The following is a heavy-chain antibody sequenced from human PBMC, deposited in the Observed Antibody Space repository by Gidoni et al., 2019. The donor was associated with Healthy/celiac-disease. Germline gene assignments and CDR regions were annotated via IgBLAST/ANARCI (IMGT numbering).Heavy chain of an antibody. CDR1: GFTFSSYA. V-gene: IGHV3-30*04. Sequence: QVQLVESGGGVVQPGRSLRLSCAASGFTFSSYAMHWVRQAPGKGLEWVAVISYDGSNKYYADSVKGRFTISRDNSKNTLYLQMNSLRAEDTAVYYCARPLHYYGSGSYPYWGQGTLVTVSS. CDR3: ARPLHYYGSGSYPY. J-gene: IGHJ4*02. CDR2: ISYDGSNK. D-gene: IGHD3-10*01.